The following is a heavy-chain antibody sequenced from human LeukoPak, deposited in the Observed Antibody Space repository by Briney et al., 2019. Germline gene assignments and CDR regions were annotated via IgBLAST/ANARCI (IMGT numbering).Heavy chain of an antibody. Sequence: PSETLSLTCTVSGGSISSYYWSWIRQPPGKGLEWIGYIYYSGSTNYNPSLKSRVTISVDTSKNQFSLKLSSVTAADTAVYYCARDRPDTYYDFWSGYTTHYYYGMDVWGQGTTVTVSS. CDR3: ARDRPDTYYDFWSGYTTHYYYGMDV. CDR2: IYYSGST. J-gene: IGHJ6*02. CDR1: GGSISSYY. V-gene: IGHV4-59*01. D-gene: IGHD3-3*01.